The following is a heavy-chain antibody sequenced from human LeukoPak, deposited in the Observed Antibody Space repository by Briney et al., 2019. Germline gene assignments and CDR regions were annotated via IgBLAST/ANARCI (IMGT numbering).Heavy chain of an antibody. CDR2: INHSGST. V-gene: IGHV4-34*01. Sequence: SETLSLTCAVYGGSFSGYYWSWIRQPPGKGLEWIGEINHSGSTNYNPSLKSRVTISVDTSKNQFSLKLSSVTAADTAVYYCARVVWRYYFDYWGQGILVTVSS. CDR1: GGSFSGYY. J-gene: IGHJ4*02. D-gene: IGHD3-16*01. CDR3: ARVVWRYYFDY.